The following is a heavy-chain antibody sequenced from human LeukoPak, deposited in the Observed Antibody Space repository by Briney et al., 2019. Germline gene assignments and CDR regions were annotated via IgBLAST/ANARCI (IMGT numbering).Heavy chain of an antibody. D-gene: IGHD1-26*01. J-gene: IGHJ4*02. CDR1: GFTFSNSA. Sequence: PGGSLRLSCAASGFTFSNSAMSWVRQAPGKGLEWVSGISGSGGTTYYADSVKGRFTISRDNSKNTLYLQMNSLRAEDTAVYYCARDPGEYYFDYWGQGTLVTVSS. CDR3: ARDPGEYYFDY. CDR2: ISGSGGTT. V-gene: IGHV3-23*01.